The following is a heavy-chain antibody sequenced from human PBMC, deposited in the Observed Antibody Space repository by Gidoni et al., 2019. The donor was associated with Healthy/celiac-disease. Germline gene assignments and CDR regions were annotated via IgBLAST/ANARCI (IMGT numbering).Heavy chain of an antibody. V-gene: IGHV3-23*01. CDR1: GFTFSSYA. CDR3: AKDRVWATSPNYFDY. J-gene: IGHJ4*02. D-gene: IGHD1-26*01. Sequence: EVQPLESGGGLVQPGGSLSLSCAASGFTFSSYAMSWVRQAPGKGLEWVSAISGSGGSTYYADSVKGRFTISRDNAKNTLYLQMNSLRAEDTAVYYCAKDRVWATSPNYFDYWGQGTLVTVSS. CDR2: ISGSGGST.